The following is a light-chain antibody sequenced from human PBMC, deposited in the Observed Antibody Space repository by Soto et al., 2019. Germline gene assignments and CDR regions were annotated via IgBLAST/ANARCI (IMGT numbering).Light chain of an antibody. CDR2: AAS. CDR1: QSISGF. Sequence: DIQMTQSPSSLSASVGDRVTITCRASQSISGFLSWYQQKPGKAPKLLIYAASSLQSGVPSRFSGSGSGTDFTLTISSLQPEDFAVYYCQQSYSTSWTFGQGTKVEVK. CDR3: QQSYSTSWT. J-gene: IGKJ1*01. V-gene: IGKV1-39*01.